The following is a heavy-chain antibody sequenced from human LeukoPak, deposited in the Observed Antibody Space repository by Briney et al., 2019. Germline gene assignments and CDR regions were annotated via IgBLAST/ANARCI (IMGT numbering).Heavy chain of an antibody. CDR2: ISAYNGNT. Sequence: ASVKVSCKASGYTFTSYGISWVRQAPGQGLEWMGWISAYNGNTNYAQKLQGRVTITRNTSISTAYMELSSLRSEDTAVYYCARSVQYQLLDFDYWGQGTLVTVSS. CDR3: ARSVQYQLLDFDY. V-gene: IGHV1-18*01. J-gene: IGHJ4*02. CDR1: GYTFTSYG. D-gene: IGHD2-2*01.